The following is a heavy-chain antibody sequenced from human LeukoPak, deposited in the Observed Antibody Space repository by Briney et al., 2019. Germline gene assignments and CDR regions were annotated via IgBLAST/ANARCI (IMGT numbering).Heavy chain of an antibody. CDR2: IYYSGST. CDR1: GGFISTGDYY. V-gene: IGHV4-61*08. D-gene: IGHD5-18*01. CDR3: ASRLGGYSYGYPEYGFDV. Sequence: PSETLSLTCTVSGGFISTGDYYWSWIRQPPGKGLEWIGYIYYSGSTNYNPSLKSRVTISVDTSKNQFTLKLSAVTAADTAGYYWASRLGGYSYGYPEYGFDVWGQGTMVTVSS. J-gene: IGHJ3*01.